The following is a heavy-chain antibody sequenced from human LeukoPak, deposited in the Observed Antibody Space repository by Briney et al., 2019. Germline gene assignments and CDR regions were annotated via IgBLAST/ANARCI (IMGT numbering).Heavy chain of an antibody. CDR1: GFTFSSYS. CDR3: AKDPPLDYYDSSGYYGGYYFDY. CDR2: ISSSSSNI. Sequence: PGGSLRLSCAASGFTFSSYSMNWGRQAPGKGREWVSSISSSSSNIYYADSVKGRFTISRDNSKNTLYLQMHSLRAEDTAVYYCAKDPPLDYYDSSGYYGGYYFDYWGQGTLVTVSS. J-gene: IGHJ4*02. D-gene: IGHD3-22*01. V-gene: IGHV3-21*01.